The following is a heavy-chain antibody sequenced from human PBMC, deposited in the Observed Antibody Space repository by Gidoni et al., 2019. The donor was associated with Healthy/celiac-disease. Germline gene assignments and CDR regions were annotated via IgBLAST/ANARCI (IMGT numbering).Heavy chain of an antibody. CDR1: GFTFSSYA. CDR3: ATSPPYDSSGYLLYYYYGMDV. Sequence: EVQLLESGGGLVQPGGSLRLSCAASGFTFSSYAMSWVRQAPGKGLEWVSAISGSGGSTYYADSVKGRFTISRDNSKNTLYLQMNSLRAEDTAVYYCATSPPYDSSGYLLYYYYGMDVWGQGTTVTVSS. CDR2: ISGSGGST. V-gene: IGHV3-23*01. J-gene: IGHJ6*02. D-gene: IGHD3-22*01.